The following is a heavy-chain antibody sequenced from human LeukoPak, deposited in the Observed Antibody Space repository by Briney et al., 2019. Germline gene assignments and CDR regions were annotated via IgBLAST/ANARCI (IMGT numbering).Heavy chain of an antibody. V-gene: IGHV1-69*02. Sequence: SVKVSCKASGGTFSSYTISWVRQAPGQGLEWMGRIIPILGIANYAQKFQGRVTITADKSTSTACMELSSLRSEDTAVYYCARGSPQNYYDSSGYKGGFDYWGQGTLVTVSS. D-gene: IGHD3-22*01. CDR3: ARGSPQNYYDSSGYKGGFDY. J-gene: IGHJ4*02. CDR1: GGTFSSYT. CDR2: IIPILGIA.